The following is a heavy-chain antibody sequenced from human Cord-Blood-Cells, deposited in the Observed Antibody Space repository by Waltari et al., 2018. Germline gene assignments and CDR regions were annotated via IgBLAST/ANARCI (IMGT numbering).Heavy chain of an antibody. CDR3: ARVFAMSYDSSGYYFDY. V-gene: IGHV4-34*01. Sequence: QVQLQQWGAGLLKPSETLSLTCAVYGGSFSGYYWSWIRQPPGKGLEWIGEINHSGRPNDNPSLKRRGTISVDTSKNQFSLKRSCVTAADTAVYYCARVFAMSYDSSGYYFDYWGQGTLVTVSS. CDR2: INHSGRP. D-gene: IGHD3-22*01. J-gene: IGHJ4*02. CDR1: GGSFSGYY.